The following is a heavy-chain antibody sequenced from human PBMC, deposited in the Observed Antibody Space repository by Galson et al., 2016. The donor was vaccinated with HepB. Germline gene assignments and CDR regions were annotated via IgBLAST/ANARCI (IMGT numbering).Heavy chain of an antibody. J-gene: IGHJ5*02. V-gene: IGHV3-23*01. CDR1: GFTFSINA. CDR3: AKAVLLQTQPNWFDP. CDR2: ISGGVGNT. Sequence: SLRLSCAASGFTFSINAMNWVRQAPGKGLEWVSAISGGVGNTYYADSVKGRFTISRDTSKNTPYLQMESLRAEDTAVYYCAKAVLLQTQPNWFDPWGQGTLVTVSS. D-gene: IGHD3-22*01.